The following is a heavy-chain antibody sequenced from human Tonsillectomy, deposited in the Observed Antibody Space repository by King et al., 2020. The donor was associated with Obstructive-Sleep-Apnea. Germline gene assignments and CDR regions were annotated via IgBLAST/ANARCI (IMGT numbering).Heavy chain of an antibody. J-gene: IGHJ4*02. D-gene: IGHD6-19*01. CDR1: GFTFNSYW. V-gene: IGHV3-74*01. CDR2: INSDGSTT. CDR3: ARANSGSFDY. Sequence: VQLVESGGGLVQPGGSLRLSCAASGFTFNSYWMHWVRQAPGTGLVWVSRINSDGSTTTYADSVKGRFTSSRDNAKNTLYLQMNSLRAEDTAVYYCARANSGSFDYWGQGTLVTVSS.